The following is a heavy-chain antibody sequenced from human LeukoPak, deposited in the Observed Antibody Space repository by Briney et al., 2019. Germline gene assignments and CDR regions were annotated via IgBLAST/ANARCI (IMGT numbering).Heavy chain of an antibody. CDR1: GFTFSSYG. Sequence: GGSLRLSCAASGFTFSSYGMHWLREAPGKGLEWVAFIRYDGSNKYYADSVKGRFTISRDNSKNTLYLQMNSLRAEDTAVYYCAKDAPNYYGSGSYPDYWGQGTLVTVSS. CDR3: AKDAPNYYGSGSYPDY. V-gene: IGHV3-30*02. J-gene: IGHJ4*02. D-gene: IGHD3-10*01. CDR2: IRYDGSNK.